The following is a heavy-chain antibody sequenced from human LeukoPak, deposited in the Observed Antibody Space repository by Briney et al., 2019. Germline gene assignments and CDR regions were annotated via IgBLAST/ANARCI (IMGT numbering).Heavy chain of an antibody. V-gene: IGHV3-23*01. Sequence: PGGSLRLSCAASGFSFNTYAMSWVRQAPGKGLEWVSAISNTGGSTYYADSVKGRFTISRDKSKNTLYLQMNSLRAEDTAVYYCARRDGYKFGYWGQGTLVTVSS. CDR2: ISNTGGST. CDR1: GFSFNTYA. CDR3: ARRDGYKFGY. D-gene: IGHD5-24*01. J-gene: IGHJ4*02.